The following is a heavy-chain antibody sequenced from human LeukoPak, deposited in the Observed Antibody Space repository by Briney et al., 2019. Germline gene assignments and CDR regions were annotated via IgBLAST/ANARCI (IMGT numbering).Heavy chain of an antibody. CDR2: INPNSGRT. CDR1: RSTFTDYY. CDR3: ARGLNYYDSSGIDY. J-gene: IGHJ4*02. Sequence: ASVKVSCKTSRSTFTDYYIHWVRQAPGQGLEWMGRINPNSGRTNYAQNFQGRVTMTRDTSISTAYMELSRLRSDDTAVYYCARGLNYYDSSGIDYWGQGTLVTVSS. V-gene: IGHV1-2*06. D-gene: IGHD3-22*01.